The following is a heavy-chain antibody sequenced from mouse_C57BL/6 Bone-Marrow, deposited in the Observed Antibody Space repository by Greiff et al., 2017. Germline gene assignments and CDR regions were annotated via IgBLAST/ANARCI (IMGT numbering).Heavy chain of an antibody. V-gene: IGHV1-69*01. J-gene: IGHJ4*01. Sequence: VQLQQPGAELVMPGASVKLSCKASGYTFTSYWLHWVKQRPGQGLEWIGEIAPSDSYTNYNQKFKGKSTLTVDKSSSTAYMQLSSLTSEDSAVYYCARNEVRSVLYAMDYWGQGTSVTVSS. D-gene: IGHD2-14*01. CDR3: ARNEVRSVLYAMDY. CDR2: IAPSDSYT. CDR1: GYTFTSYW.